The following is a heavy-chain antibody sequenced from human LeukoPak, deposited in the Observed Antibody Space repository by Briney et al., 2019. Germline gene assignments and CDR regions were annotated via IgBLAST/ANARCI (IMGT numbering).Heavy chain of an antibody. CDR2: IYTSGST. CDR3: ASWGPADFGGNPYFQH. D-gene: IGHD4-23*01. V-gene: IGHV4-4*07. J-gene: IGHJ1*01. CDR1: GGSISSYY. Sequence: SETLSLTCTVSGGSISSYYWSWIRQPAGKGLEWIGRIYTSGSTNYNPSLKRRVTMSVDTSKNQFSLKLSSVTAADTAVYYCASWGPADFGGNPYFQHWGQGTLVTVSS.